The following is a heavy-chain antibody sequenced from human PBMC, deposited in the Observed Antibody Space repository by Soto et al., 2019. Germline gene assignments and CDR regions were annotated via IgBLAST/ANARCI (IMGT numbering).Heavy chain of an antibody. CDR2: IYYSGST. J-gene: IGHJ5*02. Sequence: LSLTCTVSGGSISSYYWSWIRQPPGKGLEWIGYIYYSGSTNYNPSLKSRDTISVDTSKKQFSLKLSSVTAADTAVYYCARVVRYYDSSGYYLNWFDPWGQGTLVTVS. V-gene: IGHV4-59*01. D-gene: IGHD3-22*01. CDR3: ARVVRYYDSSGYYLNWFDP. CDR1: GGSISSYY.